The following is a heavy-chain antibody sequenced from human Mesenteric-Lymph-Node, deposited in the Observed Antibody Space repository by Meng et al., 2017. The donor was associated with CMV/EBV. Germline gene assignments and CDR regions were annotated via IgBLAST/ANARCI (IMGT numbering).Heavy chain of an antibody. J-gene: IGHJ4*02. CDR3: ARDPIPHYYGSGNYPSYFDY. CDR2: IGGYNVNT. D-gene: IGHD3-10*01. V-gene: IGHV1-18*01. CDR1: GYTFSSFG. Sequence: SVKVSCRCAGYTFSSFGVSWVRQAPGQGLEWMGWIGGYNVNTKYAQKVQDRVIMTTDTSTSTVYMELRSLRSDDTAVYYCARDPIPHYYGSGNYPSYFDYWGQGTLVTVSS.